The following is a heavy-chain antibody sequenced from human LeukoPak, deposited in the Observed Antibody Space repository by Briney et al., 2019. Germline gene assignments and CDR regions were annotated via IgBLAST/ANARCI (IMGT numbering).Heavy chain of an antibody. CDR1: GYSLAELS. V-gene: IGHV1-24*01. Sequence: ASVKVSCKVSGYSLAELSMHWARQPPGKGLEWMGAFVGEHGKTIYAQKYQGRLSMTEDTSTDTAYMELNGLRSDDTAVYFCATDRSEITAGDTRFDYWGQGSLVTVSS. CDR2: FVGEHGKT. CDR3: ATDRSEITAGDTRFDY. J-gene: IGHJ4*02. D-gene: IGHD6-13*01.